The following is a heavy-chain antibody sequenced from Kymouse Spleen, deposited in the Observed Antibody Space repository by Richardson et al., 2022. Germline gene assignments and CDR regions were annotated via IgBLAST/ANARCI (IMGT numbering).Heavy chain of an antibody. CDR1: GFTFSDHY. D-gene: IGHD1-7*01. Sequence: EVQLVESGGGLVQPGGSLRLSCAASGFTFSDHYMDWVRQAPGKGLEWVGRTRNKANSYTTEYAASVKGRFTISRDDSKNSLYLQMNSLKTEDTAVYYCGEGV*LELPF*LLGPGNPGHRLL. CDR2: TRNKANSYTT. J-gene: IGHJ4*02. CDR3: GEGV*LELPF*L. V-gene: IGHV3-72*01.